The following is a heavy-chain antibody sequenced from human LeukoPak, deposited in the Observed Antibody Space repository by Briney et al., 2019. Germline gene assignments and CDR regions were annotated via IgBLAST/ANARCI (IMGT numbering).Heavy chain of an antibody. CDR2: IYYSGST. CDR3: ARQSLFLH. J-gene: IGHJ4*02. CDR1: GGSISSSSYY. D-gene: IGHD3-3*01. Sequence: PSETLSLTCTVSGGSISSSSYYWGWIRQPPGKGLEWIGSIYYSGSTYYNPSLKSRVTISVDTSKNQFSLKLSSVTAADTAVYYCARQSLFLHWGQGTLVTVSS. V-gene: IGHV4-39*01.